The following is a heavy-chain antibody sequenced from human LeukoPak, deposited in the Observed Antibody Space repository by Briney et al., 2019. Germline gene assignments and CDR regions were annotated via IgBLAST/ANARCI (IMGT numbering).Heavy chain of an antibody. CDR3: ARAYDYGPGRWYYGMDV. CDR2: IYYSGST. V-gene: IGHV4-31*03. D-gene: IGHD4-17*01. CDR1: GGSISSGGYY. Sequence: PSETLSLTCTVSGGSISSGGYYWSWIRQHPGKGLEWIGYIYYSGSTYYNPSLKSRVTISVDTSKNQFSLKLSSVTAADTAVYYCARAYDYGPGRWYYGMDVWGQGTTVTVSS. J-gene: IGHJ6*02.